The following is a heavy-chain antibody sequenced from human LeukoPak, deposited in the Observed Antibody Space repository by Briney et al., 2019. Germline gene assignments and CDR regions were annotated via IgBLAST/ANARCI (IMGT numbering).Heavy chain of an antibody. CDR3: ARRMSYYDSSATAY. J-gene: IGHJ4*02. D-gene: IGHD3-22*01. CDR1: GFTFSNYG. V-gene: IGHV3-30*02. CDR2: TRYDGNNK. Sequence: GGSLRLSCAASGFTFSNYGMHWLRQAPGKGLEGVIFTRYDGNNKYYADSVRGRFTISRDNSKNTLYLKMRSLRAADTDVYYCARRMSYYDSSATAYWGQRSLVTASS.